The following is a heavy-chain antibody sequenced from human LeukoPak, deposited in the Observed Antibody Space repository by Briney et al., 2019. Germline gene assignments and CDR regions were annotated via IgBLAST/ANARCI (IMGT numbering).Heavy chain of an antibody. J-gene: IGHJ4*02. CDR1: GFSFSSYS. D-gene: IGHD2-21*01. Sequence: GGSLRLSCSASGFSFSSYSMDWVRQAPGKGLEWAAYISSSGDVTHYADSVKGRFTISRDNAKNLLYLQMNSLRAEDTAVYYCARLFGSDGYWGQGTLVTVSS. V-gene: IGHV3-48*01. CDR3: ARLFGSDGY. CDR2: ISSSGDVT.